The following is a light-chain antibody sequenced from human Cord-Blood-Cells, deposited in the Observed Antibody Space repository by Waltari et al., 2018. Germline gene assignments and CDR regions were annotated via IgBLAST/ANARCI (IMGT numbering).Light chain of an antibody. CDR2: DAS. CDR3: QQYNSYPMYT. J-gene: IGKJ2*01. V-gene: IGKV1-5*01. CDR1: QSISSW. Sequence: DIQMTQSPSTLSASVGDRVTIPCGASQSISSWLAWYQQKPGKAPKLLIYDASSLESGVPSRFSGSGAGTEFTLTISSLQPDDFATYYCQQYNSYPMYTFGQGTKLEIK.